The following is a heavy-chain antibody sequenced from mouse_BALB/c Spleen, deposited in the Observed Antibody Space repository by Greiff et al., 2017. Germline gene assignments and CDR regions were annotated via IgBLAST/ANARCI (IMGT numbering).Heavy chain of an antibody. J-gene: IGHJ2*01. CDR2: IDPSDSET. D-gene: IGHD1-2*01. CDR1: GYSFTSYW. CDR3: ARGGTTATVDY. Sequence: VQLQQSGPQLVRPGASVKISCKASGYSFTSYWMHWVKQRPGQGLEWIGMIDPSDSETRLNQKFKDKATLTVDKSSSTAYMQLSSPTSEDSAVYYCARGGTTATVDYWGQGTTLTVSS. V-gene: IGHV1S126*01.